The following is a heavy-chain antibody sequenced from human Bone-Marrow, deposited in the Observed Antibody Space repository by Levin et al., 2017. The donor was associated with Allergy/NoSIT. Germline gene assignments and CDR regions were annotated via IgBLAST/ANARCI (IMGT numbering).Heavy chain of an antibody. V-gene: IGHV3-23*01. CDR1: GFTFSSYA. CDR2: ISGSGGST. J-gene: IGHJ4*02. D-gene: IGHD6-19*01. Sequence: GESLKISCAASGFTFSSYAMSWVRQAPGKGLEWVSAISGSGGSTYYADSVKGRFTISRDNSKNTLYLQMNSLRAEDTAVYYCAKDRSLAVAGTYYFDYWGQGTLVTVSS. CDR3: AKDRSLAVAGTYYFDY.